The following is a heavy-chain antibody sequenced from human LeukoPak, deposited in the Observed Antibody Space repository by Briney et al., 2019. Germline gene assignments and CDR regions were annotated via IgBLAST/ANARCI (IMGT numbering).Heavy chain of an antibody. Sequence: PSETLSLTCAVYGGSFSGYYWSWIRQPPGKGLEWIGEMYLSGSTNYNPSLKSRVTISVDTSKNQFSLKLSSVTAADTAVYYCARGVTMVRGVIPAAAFDIWGQGTMVTVSS. CDR3: ARGVTMVRGVIPAAAFDI. CDR1: GGSFSGYY. J-gene: IGHJ3*02. CDR2: MYLSGST. D-gene: IGHD3-10*01. V-gene: IGHV4-34*01.